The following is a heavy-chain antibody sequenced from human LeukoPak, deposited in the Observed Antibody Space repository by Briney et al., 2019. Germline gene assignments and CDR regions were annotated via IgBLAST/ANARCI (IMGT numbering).Heavy chain of an antibody. Sequence: GGSLRLSCAASGFAFSNYAMNWVRQAPGKGLEWVSTSSGRHGNTYYADSVKGRFTISRDNSKNTLYLQMNSLRAEDTAVYYCAKDGADYYDASGFYGDFDYWGQGTLVTVSS. CDR2: SSGRHGNT. D-gene: IGHD3-22*01. CDR1: GFAFSNYA. J-gene: IGHJ4*02. CDR3: AKDGADYYDASGFYGDFDY. V-gene: IGHV3-23*01.